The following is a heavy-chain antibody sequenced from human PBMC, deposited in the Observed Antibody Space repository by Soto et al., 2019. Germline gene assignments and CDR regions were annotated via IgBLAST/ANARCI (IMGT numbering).Heavy chain of an antibody. D-gene: IGHD3-16*01. Sequence: PGGSLRLSCAASGFTFSSYWMHWVRQAPGKGLVWVSRISSYGSDTHYADSVKGRFTISRDNAKNTLYLQMNSLRAEDTAVYYCASNYAYAEGYYWYGIDVWGQGTTVTVSS. V-gene: IGHV3-74*01. CDR3: ASNYAYAEGYYWYGIDV. J-gene: IGHJ6*02. CDR2: ISSYGSDT. CDR1: GFTFSSYW.